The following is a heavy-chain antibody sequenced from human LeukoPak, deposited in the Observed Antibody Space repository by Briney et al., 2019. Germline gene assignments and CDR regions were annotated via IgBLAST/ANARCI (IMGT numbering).Heavy chain of an antibody. V-gene: IGHV3-30*18. J-gene: IGHJ4*02. CDR1: GFTFSSYG. Sequence: PGGSLRLSCAASGFTFSSYGMHWVRQAPGKGLEWVAVISYDGSNKYYPDSVKGRFTISRDNSKDTLYLQMNSLRAEDTAVYYCAKDSTGVTDYWGQGTLVTVSS. CDR3: AKDSTGVTDY. CDR2: ISYDGSNK. D-gene: IGHD3-10*01.